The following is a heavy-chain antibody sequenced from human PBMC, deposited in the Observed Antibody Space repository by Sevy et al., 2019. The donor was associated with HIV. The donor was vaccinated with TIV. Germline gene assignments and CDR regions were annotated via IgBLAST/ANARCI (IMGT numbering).Heavy chain of an antibody. J-gene: IGHJ4*02. CDR1: GFTFSNAW. CDR2: IKSKTDGGTT. CDR3: TTRGSSSSKYYFDY. Sequence: GGSLRLSCAASGFTFSNAWMSWVRQAPGKGLEWVGRIKSKTDGGTTDYAAPVRDRFTISRDDSKNRLYLQMNSLKTEDTAVYYCTTRGSSSSKYYFDYWGQGTLVTVSS. V-gene: IGHV3-15*01. D-gene: IGHD6-13*01.